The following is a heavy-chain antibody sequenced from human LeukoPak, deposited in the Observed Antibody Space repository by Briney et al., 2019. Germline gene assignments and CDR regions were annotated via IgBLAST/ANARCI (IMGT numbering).Heavy chain of an antibody. CDR2: IASKTDGGAT. J-gene: IGHJ4*02. CDR1: GLTVTNAW. D-gene: IGHD3-10*01. CDR3: TTGIRGD. Sequence: GGSLRLSCSASGLTVTNAWMNWVRQAPGEGLDWVGRIASKTDGGATDYAAPVKGRFTVSRDDSKNTLNLQMNSLKTEDTAVYYCTTGIRGDWGQGTLVTVSS. V-gene: IGHV3-15*07.